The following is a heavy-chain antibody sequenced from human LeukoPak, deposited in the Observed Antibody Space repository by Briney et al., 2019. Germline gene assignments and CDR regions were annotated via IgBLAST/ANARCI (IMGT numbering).Heavy chain of an antibody. J-gene: IGHJ4*02. CDR3: ARRYCSGGSCYPIVDY. V-gene: IGHV3-7*01. CDR1: GFTLSTYW. Sequence: QPGGSLRLSCAASGFTLSTYWMTWVRQAPGKGLEWVASIRQDESEKSYVDSVKGRFIISRDNAKNSLYLQMNSLRVEDTAVYYCARRYCSGGSCYPIVDYWGQGTLVTVSS. D-gene: IGHD2-15*01. CDR2: IRQDESEK.